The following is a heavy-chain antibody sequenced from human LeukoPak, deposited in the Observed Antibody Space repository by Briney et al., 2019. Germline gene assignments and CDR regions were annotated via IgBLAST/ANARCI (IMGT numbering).Heavy chain of an antibody. D-gene: IGHD4-17*01. CDR2: IKHDESEE. Sequence: GGSLRLSCAASGFPFDTYWMSWVRQAPGKGLEWVANIKHDESEESYVDSVKGRFTISRDNAQKSLYLQMKSLRAKDTAVYYCARISVHYGDLFDCWGQGTLVTVSS. J-gene: IGHJ4*02. V-gene: IGHV3-7*05. CDR1: GFPFDTYW. CDR3: ARISVHYGDLFDC.